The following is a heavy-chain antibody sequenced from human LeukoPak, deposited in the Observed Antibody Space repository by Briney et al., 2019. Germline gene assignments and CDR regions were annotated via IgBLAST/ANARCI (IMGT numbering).Heavy chain of an antibody. D-gene: IGHD6-13*01. CDR2: IYSGGNT. J-gene: IGHJ4*02. CDR3: ARDPAPYSSRPDY. CDR1: GFTVSSNS. V-gene: IGHV3-53*01. Sequence: GGSLRLSCTVSGFTVSSNSWSWVRQAPGKGLEWVSFIYSGGNTHYSDSVKGRFTISRDNSKNSLYLQMNSLRAEDTAVYYCARDPAPYSSRPDYWGQGTLVTVSS.